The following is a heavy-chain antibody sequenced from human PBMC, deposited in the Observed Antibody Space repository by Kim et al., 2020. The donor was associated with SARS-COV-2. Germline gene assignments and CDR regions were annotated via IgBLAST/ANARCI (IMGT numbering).Heavy chain of an antibody. Sequence: SVKVSCKASGGTFSSYAISWVRQAPGQGLEWMGGIIPIFGTANYAQKFQGRVTITADESTSTAYMELSSLRSEDTAVYYCARDTGELGYCSGGSCYSGRDRGFDPWGQGTLVTVSS. V-gene: IGHV1-69*13. CDR1: GGTFSSYA. J-gene: IGHJ5*02. D-gene: IGHD2-15*01. CDR3: ARDTGELGYCSGGSCYSGRDRGFDP. CDR2: IIPIFGTA.